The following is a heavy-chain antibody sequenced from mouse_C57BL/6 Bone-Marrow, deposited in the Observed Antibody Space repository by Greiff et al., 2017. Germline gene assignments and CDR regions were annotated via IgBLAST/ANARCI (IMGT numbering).Heavy chain of an antibody. J-gene: IGHJ4*01. D-gene: IGHD2-4*01. CDR1: GYTFTSYW. CDR3: AICPLYYDSYCYAMDY. V-gene: IGHV1-72*01. Sequence: QVQLQQSGAELVKPGASVKLSCKASGYTFTSYWMHWVKQRPGRGLEWIGRIDPNSGGTKYNEKFKSKATLTVDKPSSTAYMQLSSLTSEDSAVYYCAICPLYYDSYCYAMDYWGQGTSVTVSS. CDR2: IDPNSGGT.